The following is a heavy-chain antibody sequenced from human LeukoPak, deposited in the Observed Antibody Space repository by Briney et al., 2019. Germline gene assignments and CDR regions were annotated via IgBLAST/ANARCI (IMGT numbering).Heavy chain of an antibody. CDR3: ARVIYSGYDVYYFDY. V-gene: IGHV3-74*01. Sequence: GGSLRLSCAASGFTFSSYWMHWVRQAPGKGLVWVSRINSDGSSTSYADSVKGRFTISRDNAKNTLYLQMNSLRAEDTAVYYCARVIYSGYDVYYFDYWGQGTLVTVSS. D-gene: IGHD5-12*01. J-gene: IGHJ4*02. CDR2: INSDGSST. CDR1: GFTFSSYW.